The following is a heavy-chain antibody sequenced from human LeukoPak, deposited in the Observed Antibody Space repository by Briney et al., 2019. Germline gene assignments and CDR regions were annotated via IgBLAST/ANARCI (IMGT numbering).Heavy chain of an antibody. D-gene: IGHD2-2*01. J-gene: IGHJ4*02. CDR2: INHSGST. CDR3: ASTGYCSSTSCPRPGRY. CDR1: GGSFSGYY. V-gene: IGHV4-34*01. Sequence: SETLSLTCAVYGGSFSGYYWSWIRQPPGKGLKWIGEINHSGSTNYNPSLKSRVTISVDTSKNQFSLKLSSVTAADTAVYYCASTGYCSSTSCPRPGRYWGQGTLVTVSS.